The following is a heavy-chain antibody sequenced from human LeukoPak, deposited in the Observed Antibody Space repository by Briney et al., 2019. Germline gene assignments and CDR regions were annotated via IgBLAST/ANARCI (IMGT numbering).Heavy chain of an antibody. J-gene: IGHJ3*02. V-gene: IGHV3-21*01. CDR2: ISSSSSYI. D-gene: IGHD3-22*01. CDR1: GFTFSSYS. CDR3: ARAEYYYDSSGYSGAFDI. Sequence: PGGSLRLSCVASGFTFSSYSMNWVRQAPGKGLEWVSSISSSSSYIYYADSVKGRFTISRDNAKNSLYLQMNSLRAGDTAVYYCARAEYYYDSSGYSGAFDIWGQGTMVTVSS.